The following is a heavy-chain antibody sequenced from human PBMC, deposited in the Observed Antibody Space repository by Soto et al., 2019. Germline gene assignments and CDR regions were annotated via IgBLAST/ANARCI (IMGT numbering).Heavy chain of an antibody. V-gene: IGHV1-46*01. CDR2: VNPSGGHT. CDR3: ARGGHVVVVTAALDY. Sequence: QVQLMQSGAEVKKPGASVKVSCKASGDTFTDYYIHWVRQAPGQGLEWMGTVNPSGGHTTYAQHFLGRLTMTRDTSTSTLYMELTSLTSDDTDIYYCARGGHVVVVTAALDYWGQGTLVTVSS. CDR1: GDTFTDYY. D-gene: IGHD2-21*02. J-gene: IGHJ4*02.